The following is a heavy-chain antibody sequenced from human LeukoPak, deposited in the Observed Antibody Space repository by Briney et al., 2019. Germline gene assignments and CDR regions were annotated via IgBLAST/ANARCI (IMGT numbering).Heavy chain of an antibody. V-gene: IGHV1-46*01. CDR2: INPSGGST. J-gene: IGHJ4*02. CDR3: ARNSGSYYGRFDY. D-gene: IGHD1-26*01. Sequence: PSASVKVSCKASGYTFTSYYMQWVRQAPGQGLEWMGIINPSGGSTSYAQRFQGRLTMARDTSTSTVYMELSSLRSEDTAVYYCARNSGSYYGRFDYWGQGTLVTVSS. CDR1: GYTFTSYY.